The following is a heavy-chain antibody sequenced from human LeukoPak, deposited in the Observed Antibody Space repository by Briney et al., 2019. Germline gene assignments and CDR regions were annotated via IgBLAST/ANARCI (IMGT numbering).Heavy chain of an antibody. CDR1: EFTFGDYG. J-gene: IGHJ6*02. V-gene: IGHV3-49*04. Sequence: PGRSLRLSCLGSEFTFGDYGLTWVRQAPGKGLEWVGFIRSKAYGGTTEYAASVKGRFTISRDDSKGVAYLQMSSLKSEDTAVYYCGRVLYGSGTFTLYYNHYYMDVWGQGTAVAISS. CDR3: GRVLYGSGTFTLYYNHYYMDV. CDR2: IRSKAYGGTT. D-gene: IGHD3-10*01.